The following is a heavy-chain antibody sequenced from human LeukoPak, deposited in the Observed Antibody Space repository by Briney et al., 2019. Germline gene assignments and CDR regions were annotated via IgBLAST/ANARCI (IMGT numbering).Heavy chain of an antibody. CDR2: IKQDGSEK. CDR1: GFTFSSYW. V-gene: IGHV3-7*04. Sequence: GGSLRLSCAAPGFTFSSYWMSWVRQAPGKGLERVANIKQDGSEKYYVDSVKGRFTIPRDNAKNSLYLQMNSLRAEDTAVYYCARGYYDFWSGYYSGDPFDYWGQGTLVTVSS. J-gene: IGHJ4*02. D-gene: IGHD3-3*01. CDR3: ARGYYDFWSGYYSGDPFDY.